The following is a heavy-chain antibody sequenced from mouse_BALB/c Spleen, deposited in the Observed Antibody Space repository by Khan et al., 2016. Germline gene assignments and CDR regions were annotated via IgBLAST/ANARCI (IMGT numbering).Heavy chain of an antibody. J-gene: IGHJ2*01. CDR3: TSYYGSSYDYFDY. D-gene: IGHD1-1*01. V-gene: IGHV1-87*01. CDR1: GYTFTSYW. CDR2: IYPGAGDT. Sequence: QVQLKESGAELARPGASVKLSCKASGYTFTSYWMQWVKQRPGQGLEWIGAIYPGAGDTRYTQKFKGKATLTADKSSSTAYMQLSSLASEASAVCYCTSYYGSSYDYFDYWSQGTTLTVST.